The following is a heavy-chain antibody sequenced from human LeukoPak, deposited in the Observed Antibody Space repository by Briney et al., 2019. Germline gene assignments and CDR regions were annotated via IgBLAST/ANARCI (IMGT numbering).Heavy chain of an antibody. V-gene: IGHV4-59*11. CDR3: ARAGPWQIDP. CDR2: IYYTGTT. CDR1: GVSINTHY. Sequence: PSETLSLTCIVSGVSINTHYWTWIRQSPGKGLEWIGHIYYTGTTNYSPSLKSRVTISVDRSKNLFSLRLKSLTSADTAVYYCARAGPWQIDPWGQGTLVTVSS. D-gene: IGHD3-10*01. J-gene: IGHJ5*02.